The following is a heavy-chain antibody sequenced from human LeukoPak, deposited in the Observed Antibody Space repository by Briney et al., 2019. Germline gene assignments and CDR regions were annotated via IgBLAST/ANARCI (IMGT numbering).Heavy chain of an antibody. D-gene: IGHD3-22*01. CDR3: ARDPPRYYYDSSGSLDY. J-gene: IGHJ4*02. Sequence: GGSLRLFCAASGFTFSSYAMSWVRQAPGKGLEWVSSISSSSYIYYADSVKGRFTISRDNAKNSLYLQMNSLRAEDTAVYYCARDPPRYYYDSSGSLDYWGQRTLVTVSS. CDR1: GFTFSSYA. V-gene: IGHV3-21*01. CDR2: ISSSSYI.